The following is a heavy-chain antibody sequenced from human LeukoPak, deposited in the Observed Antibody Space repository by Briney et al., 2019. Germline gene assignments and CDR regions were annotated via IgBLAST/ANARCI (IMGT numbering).Heavy chain of an antibody. V-gene: IGHV3-13*01. D-gene: IGHD2-21*02. Sequence: GGSLRLSCAASGFTFTSYDMHWVRQAAGKGLEWVSGINTAGDTYYADSVKGRFTISRENAENSLYLQMNSLRAGDTAVYYCARVGVTGAMDVWGQGTTVTVSS. CDR1: GFTFTSYD. CDR2: INTAGDT. CDR3: ARVGVTGAMDV. J-gene: IGHJ6*02.